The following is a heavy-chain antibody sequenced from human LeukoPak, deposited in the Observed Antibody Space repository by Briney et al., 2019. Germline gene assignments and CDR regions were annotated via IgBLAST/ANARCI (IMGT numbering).Heavy chain of an antibody. CDR3: ARGTPRRDY. V-gene: IGHV4-39*07. Sequence: SETLSLTCTVSGGSISSSSYYWGWIRQPPGKGLEWIGSFYYSGSTNYNPSLKSRVTISVDTSKNQFSLKLSSVTAADTAVYYCARGTPRRDYWGQGTLVTVTS. CDR2: FYYSGST. J-gene: IGHJ4*02. CDR1: GGSISSSSYY.